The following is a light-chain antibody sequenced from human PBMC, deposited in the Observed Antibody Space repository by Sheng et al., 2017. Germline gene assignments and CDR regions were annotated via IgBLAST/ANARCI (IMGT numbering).Light chain of an antibody. Sequence: EIVMTQSPATLSLSPGERATLSCRASHTIDSSLLVWYQQRPGQAPRLLIYDASNRATGIPARFSGSGSGTDFTLTISSLEPEDFAVYYCQQRSKWPVTFGPGTKVDIK. V-gene: IGKV3-11*01. J-gene: IGKJ3*01. CDR1: HTIDSSL. CDR3: QQRSKWPVT. CDR2: DAS.